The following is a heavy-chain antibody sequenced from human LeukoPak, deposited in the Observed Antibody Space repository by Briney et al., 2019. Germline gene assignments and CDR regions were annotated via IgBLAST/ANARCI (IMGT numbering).Heavy chain of an antibody. CDR1: GFTFSSYD. CDR2: ISYDGSNK. J-gene: IGHJ4*02. V-gene: IGHV3-30*18. Sequence: RSLRPSCAASGFTFSSYDMHWVRQAPGKGLEWVAVISYDGSNKYYADSVKGRLTISRDNSKNTLYLQINSLRAEDTAVYYCAKVGYYDSSGPFDYWGQGTLVTVSS. CDR3: AKVGYYDSSGPFDY. D-gene: IGHD3-22*01.